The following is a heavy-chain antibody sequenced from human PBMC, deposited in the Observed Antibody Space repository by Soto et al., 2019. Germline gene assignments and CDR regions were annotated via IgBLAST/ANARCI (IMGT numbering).Heavy chain of an antibody. Sequence: QVQLVQSGAEVKKPGSSVTVSCKASGGTFSSYTISWVRQAPGQGHEWLGGILPIFGTANYAQKFQGRVTITADESTSTAFMDLSSLRSEDTAVYYCARGNHRWRQLWYFDLWGRGTLVTVSS. D-gene: IGHD5-12*01. V-gene: IGHV1-69*12. CDR1: GGTFSSYT. J-gene: IGHJ2*01. CDR2: ILPIFGTA. CDR3: ARGNHRWRQLWYFDL.